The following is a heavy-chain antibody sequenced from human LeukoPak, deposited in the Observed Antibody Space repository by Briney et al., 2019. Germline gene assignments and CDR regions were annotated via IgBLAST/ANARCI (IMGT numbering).Heavy chain of an antibody. CDR1: GFTFSSYA. V-gene: IGHV3-23*01. CDR3: AKQYDFWSGPDY. Sequence: PGGSLRLSCAASGFTFSSYAMNWVRQAPGKGLEWVSGISGSGGSTYSADSVKGRFTISRDNSKNTLYLQMNSLRVEDTAVYYCAKQYDFWSGPDYWGQGTLVTVSS. J-gene: IGHJ4*02. D-gene: IGHD3-3*01. CDR2: ISGSGGST.